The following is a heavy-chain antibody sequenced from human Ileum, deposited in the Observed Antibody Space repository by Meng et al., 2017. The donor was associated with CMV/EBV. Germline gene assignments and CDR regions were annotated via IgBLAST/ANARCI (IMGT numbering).Heavy chain of an antibody. Sequence: QLRESGAGLVKPSETLALTCTVSGGSVSSNYWSWIRQPPRKGLEWIGYIYNSENTNYSPSLKSRVTISVDTSKNQFSLSRRSVTAADTAVYYCARRSAIMEPFDYWGQGTLVTVSS. CDR2: IYNSENT. D-gene: IGHD1-26*01. J-gene: IGHJ4*02. CDR1: GGSVSSNY. CDR3: ARRSAIMEPFDY. V-gene: IGHV4-59*02.